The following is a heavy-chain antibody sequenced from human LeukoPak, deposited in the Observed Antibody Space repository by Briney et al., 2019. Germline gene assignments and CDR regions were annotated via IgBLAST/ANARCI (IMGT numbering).Heavy chain of an antibody. J-gene: IGHJ6*03. D-gene: IGHD1-26*01. CDR2: ITSTSSYM. CDR1: GFTFSTYN. CDR3: ARDPYSGGYGDDYYYYMDV. Sequence: PGGSLRLSCAASGFTFSTYNMNSVRQAPGKGLEWVSSITSTSSYMYYADSVKGRFTISRDNAQNSLYLHMSSLRAEDTAVYYCARDPYSGGYGDDYYYYMDVWGKGTTVTISS. V-gene: IGHV3-21*01.